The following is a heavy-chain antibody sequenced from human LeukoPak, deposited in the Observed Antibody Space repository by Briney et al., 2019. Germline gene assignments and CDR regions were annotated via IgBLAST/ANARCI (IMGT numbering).Heavy chain of an antibody. V-gene: IGHV4-59*02. J-gene: IGHJ4*02. Sequence: SETLSLTCTVSGGSVPNFYWNWIRQPPGKGLEWIGYIYCSGSTNYNPSLKSRVTISVDTSKNQFSLKLSSVTAAVTAVYYCAREEADSYYDSSGPFDYWGQGTLVTVSS. D-gene: IGHD3-22*01. CDR1: GGSVPNFY. CDR2: IYCSGST. CDR3: AREEADSYYDSSGPFDY.